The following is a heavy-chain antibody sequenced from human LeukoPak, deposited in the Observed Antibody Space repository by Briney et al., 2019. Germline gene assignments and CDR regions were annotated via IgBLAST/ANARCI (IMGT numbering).Heavy chain of an antibody. CDR1: GGSFSGYY. Sequence: PSETLSLTCAVYGGSFSGYYWSWIRQPPGKGLEWIGEINHSGSTNYNPSLKSRVTISVDTSKNQFSLKLSSVTAADTAVYYCARAPVLRFLEWLSAWGQGTLVTVSS. J-gene: IGHJ5*02. CDR3: ARAPVLRFLEWLSA. V-gene: IGHV4-34*01. CDR2: INHSGST. D-gene: IGHD3-3*01.